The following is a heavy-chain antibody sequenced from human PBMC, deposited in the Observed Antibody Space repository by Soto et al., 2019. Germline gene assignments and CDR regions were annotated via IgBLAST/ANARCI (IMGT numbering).Heavy chain of an antibody. D-gene: IGHD2-2*01. J-gene: IGHJ4*02. CDR3: ARGGLGAILPAGQRIDY. V-gene: IGHV3-30*03. CDR1: GFTFSSFG. Sequence: QLQLVESGGGVVQPGRSLRLSCAVSGFTFSSFGMHWVRQAPGKGLEWMAVISYDGKNEAYADSVKGRFTISRDKSRNTLHLQMNNLTREDTAVYYCARGGLGAILPAGQRIDYWGQGALVTVSS. CDR2: ISYDGKNE.